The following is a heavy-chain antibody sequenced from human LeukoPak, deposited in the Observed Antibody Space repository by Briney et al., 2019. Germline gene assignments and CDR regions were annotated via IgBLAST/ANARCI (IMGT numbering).Heavy chain of an antibody. D-gene: IGHD2-2*01. CDR1: GFTVSTNY. CDR3: ARGLPAAPWGHDAFDI. Sequence: PGGSLRLSCAASGFTVSTNYMSWVRQAPGKKLEWVSDIYSDGSTFYADSVKGRFTISRDNSKNTLYLQMNSLRAEDTAVYYCARGLPAAPWGHDAFDIWGQGTMVTVSS. CDR2: IYSDGST. J-gene: IGHJ3*02. V-gene: IGHV3-53*01.